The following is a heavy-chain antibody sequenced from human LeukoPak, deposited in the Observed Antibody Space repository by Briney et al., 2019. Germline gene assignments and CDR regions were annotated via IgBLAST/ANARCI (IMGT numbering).Heavy chain of an antibody. Sequence: PGGSLRLSCAASGFTFSNYGMHWVRQAPGKGLEWVAVISYDGSNKYYADPVKGRFTISRDNSKNTLYLQMNSLRAEDTAVYYCARGLLRLGELSFDYWGQGTLVTVSS. D-gene: IGHD3-16*02. CDR1: GFTFSNYG. CDR3: ARGLLRLGELSFDY. V-gene: IGHV3-30*19. J-gene: IGHJ4*02. CDR2: ISYDGSNK.